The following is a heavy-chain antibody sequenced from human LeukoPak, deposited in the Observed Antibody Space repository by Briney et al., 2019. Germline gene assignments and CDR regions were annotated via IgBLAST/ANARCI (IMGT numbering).Heavy chain of an antibody. J-gene: IGHJ4*02. Sequence: ASVKVSCKAFGYTFTGYYIHWVRQAPGQGPEWMGWISPDSGGTNYAQKFQGRVTVTGDSSISTTYMELSGLTSDDTAVYYCARDSIRGVRLLDYWGQGTLVTVSS. CDR2: ISPDSGGT. V-gene: IGHV1-2*02. CDR3: ARDSIRGVRLLDY. D-gene: IGHD3-3*01. CDR1: GYTFTGYY.